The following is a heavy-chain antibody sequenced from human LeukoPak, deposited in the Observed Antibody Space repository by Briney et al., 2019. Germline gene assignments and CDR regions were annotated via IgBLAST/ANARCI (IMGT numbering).Heavy chain of an antibody. CDR1: GFTFSSYG. D-gene: IGHD1-26*01. V-gene: IGHV3-30*03. CDR2: ISYDGSNK. J-gene: IGHJ6*02. Sequence: RSLRLSCAASGFTFSSYGMHWVRQAPGKGLEWVAVISYDGSNKYYADSVKGRFTISRDNSKNTLYLQMNSLRAEDTAVYYCARGSLPLTLYYGMDVWGQGTTVTVSS. CDR3: ARGSLPLTLYYGMDV.